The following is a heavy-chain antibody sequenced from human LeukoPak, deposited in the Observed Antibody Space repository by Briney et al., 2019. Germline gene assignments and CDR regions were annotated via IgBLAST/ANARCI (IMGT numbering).Heavy chain of an antibody. Sequence: GGSLRLSCAASGFTFSSYSMNWVRQPPGKGLEWVSSISSSSSYIYYADSVKGRFTISRDNAKNSLYLQMNSLRAEDTAVYYCARVASHYDFWIGYEDAFDIWGQGTMVTISS. J-gene: IGHJ3*02. CDR1: GFTFSSYS. V-gene: IGHV3-21*01. CDR3: ARVASHYDFWIGYEDAFDI. CDR2: ISSSSSYI. D-gene: IGHD3-3*01.